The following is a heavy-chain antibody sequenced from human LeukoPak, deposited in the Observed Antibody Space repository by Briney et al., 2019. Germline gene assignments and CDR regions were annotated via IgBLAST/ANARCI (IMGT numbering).Heavy chain of an antibody. Sequence: GGSLRLSCAVSGFTFSGFWMSWSRQAPGKGLEWVASINSDGSEGYYADVVKGRFTISGDYAKNSLYLQINSLRAEDTAVYYCASSLGPLTEYWGQGTLVTVSS. D-gene: IGHD3-16*01. V-gene: IGHV3-7*03. CDR2: INSDGSEG. J-gene: IGHJ4*02. CDR3: ASSLGPLTEY. CDR1: GFTFSGFW.